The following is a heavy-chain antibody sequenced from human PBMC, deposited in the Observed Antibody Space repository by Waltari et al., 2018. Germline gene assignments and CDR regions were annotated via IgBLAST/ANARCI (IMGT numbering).Heavy chain of an antibody. D-gene: IGHD3-16*01. Sequence: QVQLQESGPGLVKPSETLSLTCAVSVYSISMGYYWGGIRQAPGRGLEWIGSIYHSGGTYDNPSLKMRVTISLDTSKNQFSLKLSSVTAADTAVYYCARGWGYWGQGTLVTVSS. CDR3: ARGWGY. J-gene: IGHJ4*02. CDR1: VYSISMGYY. V-gene: IGHV4-38-2*01. CDR2: IYHSGGT.